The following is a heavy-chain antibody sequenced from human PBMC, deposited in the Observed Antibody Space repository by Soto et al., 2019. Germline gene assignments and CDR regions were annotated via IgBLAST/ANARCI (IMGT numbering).Heavy chain of an antibody. CDR2: IYSGGST. V-gene: IGHV3-53*04. CDR1: GFTVSSNY. CDR3: ARVPSTYYYYYMDV. J-gene: IGHJ6*03. Sequence: EVQLVESGGGLVQPGGSLRLSCAASGFTVSSNYMSWVRQAPGKGLEWGSVIYSGGSTYYADSVKGRFTISRHNSKNTLYLQMNSLRAEDTAVYYCARVPSTYYYYYMDVWGKGTTVTVSS.